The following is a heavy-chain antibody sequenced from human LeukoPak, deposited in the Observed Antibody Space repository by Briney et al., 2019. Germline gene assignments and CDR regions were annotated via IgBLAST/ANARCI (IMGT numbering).Heavy chain of an antibody. J-gene: IGHJ6*03. CDR1: GGSISSSSYY. CDR3: ARVATSNYMDV. Sequence: PSETLSLTCTVPGGSISSSSYYWGWIRQPPGKGLEWIGSIYHSGSTYYNPSLKSRVTIPVDTSKNQFSLKLSSVTAADTAVYYCARVATSNYMDVWGKGTTVTVSS. CDR2: IYHSGST. V-gene: IGHV4-39*07. D-gene: IGHD5-12*01.